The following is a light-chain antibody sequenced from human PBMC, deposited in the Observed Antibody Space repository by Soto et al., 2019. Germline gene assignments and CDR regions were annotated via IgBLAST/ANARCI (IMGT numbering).Light chain of an antibody. J-gene: IGLJ2*01. CDR3: ATWDDSLNAVV. V-gene: IGLV1-40*01. CDR2: GDN. Sequence: QPVLTQPPSVSGAPGQRVTISFTGSSSNIGAGYAVHWYQQLPGTAPKLLIYGDNNRPSGVPDRFSGSKSGTSASLAITGLQAEDEAEYYCATWDDSLNAVVFGGGTKLTVL. CDR1: SSNIGAGYA.